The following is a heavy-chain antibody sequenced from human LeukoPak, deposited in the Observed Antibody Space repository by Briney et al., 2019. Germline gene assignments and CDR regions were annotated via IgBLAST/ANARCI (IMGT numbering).Heavy chain of an antibody. CDR2: ISYDGSNK. V-gene: IGHV3-30*04. Sequence: GRSLRLSCAASGFTFSSYAMHWVRQAPGKGLEWVAAISYDGSNKYYADSVKGRFTISRDNSKNTLYLQMNSLRAEDTAVYYCSGGELSAFDYWGQGTLVTVSS. D-gene: IGHD3-16*02. J-gene: IGHJ4*02. CDR3: SGGELSAFDY. CDR1: GFTFSSYA.